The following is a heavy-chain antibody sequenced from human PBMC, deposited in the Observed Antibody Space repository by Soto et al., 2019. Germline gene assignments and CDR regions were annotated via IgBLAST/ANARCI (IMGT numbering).Heavy chain of an antibody. Sequence: SETLSLTCTVSGGYISSYYWSWIRQPPGKGLEWIGYIYYSGSTNYNPSLKSRVTISVDTSKNQFSLKLSSVTAADTAVYYCARALPDCSGGSCRVYWFDPWGKGTLVTVS. CDR3: ARALPDCSGGSCRVYWFDP. V-gene: IGHV4-59*01. J-gene: IGHJ5*02. CDR2: IYYSGST. CDR1: GGYISSYY. D-gene: IGHD2-15*01.